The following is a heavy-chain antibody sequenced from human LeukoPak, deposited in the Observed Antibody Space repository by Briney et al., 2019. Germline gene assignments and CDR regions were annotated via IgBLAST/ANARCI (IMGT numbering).Heavy chain of an antibody. CDR2: INHSGST. CDR3: ARRPRIAARMPSFDY. Sequence: SETLSLTCAVYGGSFSGYYWSWIRQPPGKGLEWIGEINHSGSTNYNPSLKSRVTIPVDTSKNQSSLKLSSVTVADTAVYYCARRPRIAARMPSFDYWGQGTLVTVSS. CDR1: GGSFSGYY. J-gene: IGHJ4*02. V-gene: IGHV4-34*01. D-gene: IGHD6-6*01.